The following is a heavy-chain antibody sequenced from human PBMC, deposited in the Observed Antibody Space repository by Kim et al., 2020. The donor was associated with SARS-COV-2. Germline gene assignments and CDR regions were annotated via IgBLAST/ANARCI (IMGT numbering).Heavy chain of an antibody. CDR1: GFTVSSNY. CDR3: ARNSGYSYGYLYYFDY. CDR2: IYSGGST. D-gene: IGHD5-18*01. J-gene: IGHJ4*02. V-gene: IGHV3-66*01. Sequence: GGSLRLSCAASGFTVSSNYMSWVRQAPGKGLEWVSVIYSGGSTYYADSVKGRFTISRDNSKNTLYLQMNSLRAEDTAVYYCARNSGYSYGYLYYFDYWGQGTLVTVSS.